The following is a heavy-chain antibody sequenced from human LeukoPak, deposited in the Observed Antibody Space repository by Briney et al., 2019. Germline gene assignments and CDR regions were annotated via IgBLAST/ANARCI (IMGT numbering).Heavy chain of an antibody. J-gene: IGHJ4*02. CDR3: AKNGLYGDYVFDY. Sequence: WGSLRLSCAASGFTFSSYAMSWVRQAPGKGLEWVSAISGSGGSTYYADSVKGRFTISRDNSKNTLYLQMNSLRAEATAVYYCAKNGLYGDYVFDYWGQGTLVTVSS. CDR1: GFTFSSYA. V-gene: IGHV3-23*01. CDR2: ISGSGGST. D-gene: IGHD4-17*01.